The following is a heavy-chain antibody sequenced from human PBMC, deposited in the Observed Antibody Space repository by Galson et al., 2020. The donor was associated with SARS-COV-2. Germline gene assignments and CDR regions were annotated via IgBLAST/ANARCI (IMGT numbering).Heavy chain of an antibody. CDR3: TRHPPVAEFGEGLDP. Sequence: SETLSLTCTVSGASIHDTYCSWVRQPPGKTLEWLGYIYSGGTTAHNPSFRSRLTMSVDRSKNQFSLEMIYMTAEDTAVYYCTRHPPVAEFGEGLDPWGQGILVTVSS. J-gene: IGHJ5*02. CDR1: GASIHDTY. D-gene: IGHD3-16*01. CDR2: IYSGGTT. V-gene: IGHV4-59*08.